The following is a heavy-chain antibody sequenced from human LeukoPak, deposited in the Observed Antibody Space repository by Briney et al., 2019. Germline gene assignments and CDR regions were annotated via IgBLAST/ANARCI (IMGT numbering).Heavy chain of an antibody. Sequence: PGRSLRLSCRASGFTFNSYGIHWVRQAPGKGLEWVAVISYEGSEGTKKYYADSVKGRFTISRDNSKNMLYLQMNSLRAEDTAVYYCAKEDGRGPWELHPNYFDYWGQGTLVTVSS. D-gene: IGHD1-26*01. CDR3: AKEDGRGPWELHPNYFDY. J-gene: IGHJ4*02. CDR1: GFTFNSYG. V-gene: IGHV3-30*18. CDR2: ISYEGSEGTKK.